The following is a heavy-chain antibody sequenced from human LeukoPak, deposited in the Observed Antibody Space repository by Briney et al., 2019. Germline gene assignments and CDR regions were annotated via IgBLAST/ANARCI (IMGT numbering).Heavy chain of an antibody. Sequence: ASVKVSCKASGYTFTGYYMHWVRQAPGQGLEWMGWINPNSGGTNYAQKFQGRVTMIRDTSISTAYMELSRLRSDDTAVYYCARTDSSGYYYDYWGQGTLVTVSS. CDR2: INPNSGGT. J-gene: IGHJ4*02. CDR3: ARTDSSGYYYDY. V-gene: IGHV1-2*02. D-gene: IGHD3-22*01. CDR1: GYTFTGYY.